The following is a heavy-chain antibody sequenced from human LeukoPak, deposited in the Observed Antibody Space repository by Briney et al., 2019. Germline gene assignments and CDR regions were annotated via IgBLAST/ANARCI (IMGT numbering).Heavy chain of an antibody. CDR1: GFTFSSYGNYG. D-gene: IGHD5-24*01. CDR3: AKDPRSQLWYRRDFNHFYMDV. CDR2: GRYDGVNK. J-gene: IGHJ6*03. V-gene: IGHV3-30*02. Sequence: GGSLRLSCAASGFTFSSYGNYGMRWVRQGPGKGLEWVAFGRYDGVNKYYRDAVQGRFTISRDNYNNTLYLHMNSLTLEDTAVYYCAKDPRSQLWYRRDFNHFYMDVWGKGPTVIVS.